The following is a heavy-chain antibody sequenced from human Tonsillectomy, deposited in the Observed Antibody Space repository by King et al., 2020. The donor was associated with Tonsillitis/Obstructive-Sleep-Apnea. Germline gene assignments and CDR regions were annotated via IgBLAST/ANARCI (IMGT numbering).Heavy chain of an antibody. Sequence: QLVQSGGGLVKPGGSLRLSCAASGFTFSDYYMSWIRQAPGKGLEWVAYISSRSNYTNYANSVKGRFIVSRDNAMNSLYLQMNGLRAEDTAVYYCAKSPYDIWSGYIGYWGQGTLVTVSS. CDR2: ISSRSNYT. D-gene: IGHD3-3*01. CDR1: GFTFSDYY. V-gene: IGHV3-11*05. CDR3: AKSPYDIWSGYIGY. J-gene: IGHJ4*02.